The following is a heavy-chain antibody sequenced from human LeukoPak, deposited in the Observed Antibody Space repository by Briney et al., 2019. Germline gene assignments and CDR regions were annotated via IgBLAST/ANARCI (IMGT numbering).Heavy chain of an antibody. CDR1: GGSISSYY. J-gene: IGHJ4*02. CDR3: AREVPAQGYFDY. V-gene: IGHV4-59*01. CDR2: IYYSGST. D-gene: IGHD2-2*01. Sequence: SETLSLTCTVSGGSISSYYWSWIRQPPGKGLEWIGYIYYSGSTSYNPSLKSRVTISINTSKNQFSLKLSSVTAADTAVYYCAREVPAQGYFDYWGQGTLVTVSS.